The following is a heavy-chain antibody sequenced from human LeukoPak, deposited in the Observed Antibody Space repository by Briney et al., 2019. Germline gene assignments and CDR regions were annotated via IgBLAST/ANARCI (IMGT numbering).Heavy chain of an antibody. CDR1: GGSISSSSYY. CDR3: ARKSSAASFDFDY. J-gene: IGHJ4*02. CDR2: IYYSGST. V-gene: IGHV4-39*01. Sequence: SETLSLTCTVSGGSISSSSYYWGWIRQPPGKGLEWIGSIYYSGSTYYNPSLKSRVIISVDTSKNQFSLKLSSVTAADTAVYYCARKSSAASFDFDYWGQGTLVTVSS. D-gene: IGHD2-2*01.